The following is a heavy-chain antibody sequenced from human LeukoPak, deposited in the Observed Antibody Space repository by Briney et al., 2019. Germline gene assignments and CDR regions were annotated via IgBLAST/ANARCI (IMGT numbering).Heavy chain of an antibody. CDR2: IFHSGST. J-gene: IGHJ4*02. CDR3: ARGRGSGYGHFDY. D-gene: IGHD5-12*01. Sequence: SETLSLTCTVSGYSISSGYYWGWIRQPPGKGLEWIGSIFHSGSTYYNPSLKSRVTISVDTSKNQFSLKLGSVTAADTAVYTCARGRGSGYGHFDYLGQGTLVTVSS. CDR1: GYSISSGYY. V-gene: IGHV4-38-2*02.